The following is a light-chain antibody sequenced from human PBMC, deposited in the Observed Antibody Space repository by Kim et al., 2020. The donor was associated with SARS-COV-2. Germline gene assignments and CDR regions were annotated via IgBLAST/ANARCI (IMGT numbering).Light chain of an antibody. J-gene: IGKJ1*01. V-gene: IGKV1-27*01. CDR2: AAS. Sequence: DIQMTQSPYSLSASVGDRVTITCRASQDIANSLAWYQQKPGKVPKVLIYAASTLQSGVPSRFSGSGSGTEFTLTIGSLQTEDVATYYCQKYNSAPWTFGPGTKVEIK. CDR3: QKYNSAPWT. CDR1: QDIANS.